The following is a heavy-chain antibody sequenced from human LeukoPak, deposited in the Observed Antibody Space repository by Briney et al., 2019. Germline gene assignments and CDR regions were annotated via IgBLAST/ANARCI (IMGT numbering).Heavy chain of an antibody. CDR3: AKDRCSNGIGCYYYYMDV. V-gene: IGHV3-20*04. J-gene: IGHJ6*03. CDR2: INWNGGTT. CDR1: GFSFSSYA. Sequence: GGSLRLSCATSGFSFSSYAMSWVRQAPGKGLEWVSGINWNGGTTVYADSVKGRFTISRDNAKNSLYLQMNSLRAEDTAVYYCAKDRCSNGIGCYYYYMDVWGKGTTVTISS. D-gene: IGHD2-8*01.